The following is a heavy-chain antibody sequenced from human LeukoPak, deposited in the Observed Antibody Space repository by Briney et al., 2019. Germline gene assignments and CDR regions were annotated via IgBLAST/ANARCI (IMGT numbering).Heavy chain of an antibody. CDR1: GFTFSSYA. J-gene: IGHJ4*02. D-gene: IGHD2-2*02. CDR2: ISSSGGST. Sequence: GGSLRLSCAASGFTFSSYAMSWVRQAPGKGLEWVSAISSSGGSTYYADSVKGRFTISRDNSKNTLYLQMNSLRAEDTAVYYCAKVLYCSSTSCYTPWDYWGQGTLVTVSS. V-gene: IGHV3-23*01. CDR3: AKVLYCSSTSCYTPWDY.